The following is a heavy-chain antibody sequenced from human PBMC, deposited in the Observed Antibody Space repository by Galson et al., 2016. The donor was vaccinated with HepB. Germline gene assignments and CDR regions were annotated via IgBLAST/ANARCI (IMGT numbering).Heavy chain of an antibody. V-gene: IGHV1-46*01. CDR2: INPSGGTT. CDR3: ARKMVAGGGFDF. J-gene: IGHJ4*02. CDR1: GYTFSSYY. Sequence: SVKVSCKASGYTFSSYYMHWVRQAPGQGLEWMGIINPSGGTTSHAQKFQGRVTMTRDTSTSTVYMELRSLRSEDTAMYYCARKMVAGGGFDFWGQGTLVTVSS. D-gene: IGHD2-8*01.